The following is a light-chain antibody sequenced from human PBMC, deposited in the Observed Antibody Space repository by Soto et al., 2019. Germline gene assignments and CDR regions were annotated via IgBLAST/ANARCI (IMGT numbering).Light chain of an antibody. V-gene: IGKV3-11*01. CDR2: DAS. J-gene: IGKJ5*01. Sequence: LAQSRRSVCLSAVEGANLSCRASQSVSSYLAWYQQKPGQAPRLLIYDASNRATGIPARFSGSGSGTDFTLPISSLEPEDFAVYSCQQRPRGAFGQGTRLEIK. CDR1: QSVSSY. CDR3: QQRPRGA.